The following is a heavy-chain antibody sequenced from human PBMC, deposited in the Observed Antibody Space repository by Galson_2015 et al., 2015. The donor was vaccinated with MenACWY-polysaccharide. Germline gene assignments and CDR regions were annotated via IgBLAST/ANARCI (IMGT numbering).Heavy chain of an antibody. J-gene: IGHJ4*02. Sequence: SLRLSCAASGFTFRNYGMHWVRQAPGKGLEWVTVIYYDGSNKYYIDSVRGRFTISRDNSRNTLYLQMNSLRAKDTAVYYCAAGTGRDGYTFDFWGRGTLVTVSS. D-gene: IGHD5-24*01. CDR2: IYYDGSNK. CDR3: AAGTGRDGYTFDF. CDR1: GFTFRNYG. V-gene: IGHV3-30*12.